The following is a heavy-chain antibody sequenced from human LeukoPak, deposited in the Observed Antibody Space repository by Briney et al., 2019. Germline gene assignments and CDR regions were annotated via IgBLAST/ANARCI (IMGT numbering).Heavy chain of an antibody. V-gene: IGHV1-69*13. CDR3: AGEMLGYYDSSGYQNWFDP. Sequence: SVKVSCKASGGTFSSYAISWVRQAPGQGLEWMGGIIPIFGTANYAQKFQGRVTITADESTSTAYMELSSLRSEDTAVYYCAGEMLGYYDSSGYQNWFDPWGRGTLVTVSS. D-gene: IGHD3-22*01. CDR2: IIPIFGTA. J-gene: IGHJ5*02. CDR1: GGTFSSYA.